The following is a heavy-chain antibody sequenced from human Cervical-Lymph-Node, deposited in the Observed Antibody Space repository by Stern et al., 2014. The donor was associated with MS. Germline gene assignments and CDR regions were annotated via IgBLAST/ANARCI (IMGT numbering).Heavy chain of an antibody. Sequence: QMQLVQSGAEVKRPGSSVKVSCKASGGTFSNYAITWVRQAPGQGLEWMGGIIPILTTANYAQKFQGRVTITADKSTRTAYMELSSLRSEDTAIYYCARDYSALDSWGQGTLVTVSS. V-gene: IGHV1-69*06. CDR1: GGTFSNYA. CDR2: IIPILTTA. CDR3: ARDYSALDS. J-gene: IGHJ4*02. D-gene: IGHD2-15*01.